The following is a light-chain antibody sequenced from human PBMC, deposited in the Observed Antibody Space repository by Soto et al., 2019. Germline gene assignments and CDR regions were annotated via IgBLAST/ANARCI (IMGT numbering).Light chain of an antibody. CDR3: QQYGTAPYT. CDR2: GTS. J-gene: IGKJ2*01. Sequence: VLTQSPDTLSLSPGETATLSCRASQSVDRYVAWYQQKLGQAPRLLIYGTSSRASGIPDRFIGSGSGTDFTLTISRLEPEDFAVYYCQQYGTAPYTFGQGTTLEFK. CDR1: QSVDRY. V-gene: IGKV3-20*01.